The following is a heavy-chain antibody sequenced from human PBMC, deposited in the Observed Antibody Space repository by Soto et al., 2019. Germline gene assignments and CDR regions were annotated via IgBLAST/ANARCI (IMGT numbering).Heavy chain of an antibody. V-gene: IGHV4-59*01. Sequence: SETLSLTCTVSGGSISSYYWSWIRQPPGKGLEWIGYIYYSGSTNYNPSLKSRVTISVDTSKNQFSLKLSSVTAADTAVYYCASRSSWYSYFDYWGQGTLVTVSS. CDR1: GGSISSYY. CDR2: IYYSGST. CDR3: ASRSSWYSYFDY. J-gene: IGHJ4*02. D-gene: IGHD6-13*01.